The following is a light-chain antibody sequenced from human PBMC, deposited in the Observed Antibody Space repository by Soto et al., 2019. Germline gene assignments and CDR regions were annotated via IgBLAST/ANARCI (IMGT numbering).Light chain of an antibody. CDR3: QQYKKYST. J-gene: IGKJ4*01. V-gene: IGKV1-5*01. CDR2: DAS. CDR1: QNINSW. Sequence: IPMTQSPSTLSASVGDRVTITCRASQNINSWLAWYQQKPGKAPKLLIYDASGLERGVPSRFSGSGSGTECTLTISSLQPDDFATYYCQQYKKYSTFGGGTKVDI.